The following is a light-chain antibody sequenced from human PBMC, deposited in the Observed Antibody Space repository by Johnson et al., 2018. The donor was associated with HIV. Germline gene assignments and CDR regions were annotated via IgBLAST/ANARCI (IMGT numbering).Light chain of an antibody. CDR2: ENN. J-gene: IGLJ1*01. CDR1: SSNIGNNY. CDR3: GTWDSSLSAYV. Sequence: QSVLTQPPSVSAAPGQKVTISCSGSSSNIGNNYVSWYQQLPGTATKLLMYENNKRPSGIPDRFSGSKSGTSATLGITGLQTGDEADYYCGTWDSSLSAYVSGTGTKVTVL. V-gene: IGLV1-51*02.